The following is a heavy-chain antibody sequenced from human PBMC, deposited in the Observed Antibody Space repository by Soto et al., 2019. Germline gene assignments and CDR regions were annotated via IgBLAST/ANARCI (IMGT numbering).Heavy chain of an antibody. Sequence: SETLSLTCTVTGDPISSRSYYWGWIRQPPGKGLEWIGSIYYSGSTYNNPSLRSRVSMSIDTSKDQFSLKLKSVTAADTALYFCSIHRPAVVLHTSFAVWGTGPLATVPS. D-gene: IGHD3-16*01. J-gene: IGHJ6*03. CDR3: SIHRPAVVLHTSFAV. CDR2: IYYSGST. CDR1: GDPISSRSYY. V-gene: IGHV4-39*01.